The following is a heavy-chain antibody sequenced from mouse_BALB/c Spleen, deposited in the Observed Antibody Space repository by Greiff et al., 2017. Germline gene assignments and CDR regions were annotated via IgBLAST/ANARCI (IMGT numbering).Heavy chain of an antibody. D-gene: IGHD2-2*01. CDR2: IDPANGNT. CDR3: ARSLYGYDVDVPMDY. J-gene: IGHJ4*01. V-gene: IGHV14-3*02. CDR1: GFNIKDTY. Sequence: EVQLKQSGAELVKPGASVKLSCTASGFNIKDTYMHWVKQRPEQGLEWIGRIDPANGNTKYDPKFQGKATITADTSSNTAYLQLSSLTSEDTAVYYCARSLYGYDVDVPMDYWGQGTSVTVSS.